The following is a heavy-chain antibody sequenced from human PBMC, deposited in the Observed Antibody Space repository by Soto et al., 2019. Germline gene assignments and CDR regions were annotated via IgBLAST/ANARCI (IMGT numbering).Heavy chain of an antibody. V-gene: IGHV4-30-2*01. Sequence: SETLSLTFAVLGVSVSRRRYYWCWIRQPPGKGLEWIGYIYQSGSTYYNPSLKSRVTISVDRSKNQFSLKLSSVTAADTAVYYCARGNVVAIDYWGQGTLVTVS. CDR3: ARGNVVAIDY. J-gene: IGHJ4*02. CDR1: GVSVSRRRYY. D-gene: IGHD2-21*01. CDR2: IYQSGST.